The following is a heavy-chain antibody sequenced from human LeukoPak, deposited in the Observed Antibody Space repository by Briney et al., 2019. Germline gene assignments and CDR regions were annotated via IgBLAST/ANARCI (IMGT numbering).Heavy chain of an antibody. Sequence: SETLSLTCAVSGGSISSGTHYWIWLRQPPGKELEWIGCLYYNGNTNYNPSLKSQVTIPVDTSENQFSLKLTSVTAAATAVYYCARGPYSSSWHSPLDYWGQGALVTVSS. CDR3: ARGPYSSSWHSPLDY. CDR1: GGSISSGTHY. D-gene: IGHD6-13*01. V-gene: IGHV4-61*01. CDR2: LYYNGNT. J-gene: IGHJ4*02.